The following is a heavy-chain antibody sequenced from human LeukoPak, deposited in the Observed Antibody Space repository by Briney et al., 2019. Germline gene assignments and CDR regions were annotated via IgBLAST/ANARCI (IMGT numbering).Heavy chain of an antibody. V-gene: IGHV3-21*01. CDR3: ARDGVPAYYYAMDV. J-gene: IGHJ6*02. CDR1: GFTFNAYS. D-gene: IGHD3-16*01. CDR2: ISSGDYI. Sequence: GGSLRLSCAASGFTFNAYSMNWVRQAPGKGLEWVSSISSGDYIYYADPLKGRFTTSRDNAKNSLFLQLNSLRAEDTAVYYCARDGVPAYYYAMDVWGQGTTVTVSS.